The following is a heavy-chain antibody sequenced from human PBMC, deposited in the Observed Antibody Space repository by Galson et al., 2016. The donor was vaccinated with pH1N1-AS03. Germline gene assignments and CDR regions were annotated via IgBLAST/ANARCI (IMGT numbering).Heavy chain of an antibody. J-gene: IGHJ6*02. V-gene: IGHV3-23*01. CDR2: ISGSGGST. CDR3: ARDALGGEYGMDV. D-gene: IGHD3-16*01. CDR1: GFTFSSYA. Sequence: SLRLSCAASGFTFSSYAMSWVRQAPGKGLEWVSAISGSGGSTYYADSVKGRFTISTDNAKNSLYLQMSSLRAEDTAVYYWARDALGGEYGMDVWGQGTTVTVSS.